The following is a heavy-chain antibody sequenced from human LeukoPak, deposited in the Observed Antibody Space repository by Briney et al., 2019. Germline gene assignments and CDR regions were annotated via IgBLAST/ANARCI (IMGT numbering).Heavy chain of an antibody. CDR2: ISSSSSYI. CDR1: GFTFSSYS. Sequence: GGSLRLSCAASGFTFSSYSMNWVRQAPGKGLEWVSSISSSSSYIYYADSVKGRFTISRDNAKNSLYLQMNSLRAEDTAVYYCARGIGSGYITHAFDIWGQGTMVTVSS. J-gene: IGHJ3*02. CDR3: ARGIGSGYITHAFDI. D-gene: IGHD3-3*01. V-gene: IGHV3-21*01.